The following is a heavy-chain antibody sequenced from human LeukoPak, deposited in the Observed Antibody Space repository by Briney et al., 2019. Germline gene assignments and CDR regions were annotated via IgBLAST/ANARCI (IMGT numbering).Heavy chain of an antibody. V-gene: IGHV1-2*02. Sequence: ASVKVSCKASGYTFTADYMHWVRQAPGQGLEWMGWIKPDNGSTNYAQKFQGRVTMTRDTSISTAYMELSGLRSDDTAVYYCARGKGSGTFLNVFAYWGQGTLVTVSS. CDR1: GYTFTADY. CDR3: ARGKGSGTFLNVFAY. J-gene: IGHJ4*02. CDR2: IKPDNGST. D-gene: IGHD1-7*01.